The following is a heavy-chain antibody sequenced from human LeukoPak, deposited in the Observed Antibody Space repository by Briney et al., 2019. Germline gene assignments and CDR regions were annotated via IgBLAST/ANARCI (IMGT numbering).Heavy chain of an antibody. Sequence: PGGSLTLSCAASGFTFSDYWMHWVRQAPGKGLVWVSRISSDGSRVTYADSVKGRFTISRDNAKNSLYLQMNSLRAEDTAVYYCARDRRWLGAFDIWGQGTMVTVSS. CDR2: ISSDGSRV. J-gene: IGHJ3*02. V-gene: IGHV3-74*01. D-gene: IGHD5-18*01. CDR3: ARDRRWLGAFDI. CDR1: GFTFSDYW.